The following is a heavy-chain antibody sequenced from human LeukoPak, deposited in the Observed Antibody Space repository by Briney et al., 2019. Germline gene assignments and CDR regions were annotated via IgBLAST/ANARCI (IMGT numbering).Heavy chain of an antibody. J-gene: IGHJ4*02. CDR3: ARGLMIRGVADY. V-gene: IGHV3-30*03. Sequence: GGSLRLSCEASGFIFSSYVMGWVRQAPGKGLEWVAVILHDGSNKYADSVKGRFTISRDNSKNTLYLQMNSLRAEDTAVYYCARGLMIRGVADYWGQGTLVTVSS. CDR1: GFIFSSYV. D-gene: IGHD3-10*01. CDR2: ILHDGSNK.